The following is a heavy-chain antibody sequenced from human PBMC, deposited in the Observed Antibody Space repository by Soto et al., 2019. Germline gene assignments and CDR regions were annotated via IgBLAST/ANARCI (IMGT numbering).Heavy chain of an antibody. CDR1: GFTFSSYA. D-gene: IGHD3-9*01. V-gene: IGHV3-30-3*01. Sequence: QVQLVESGGGVVQPGRSLRLSCAASGFTFSSYAMHWVRQAPGKGLEWVAVISYDGSNKYYADSVKGRFTISRDNSKNTLYLQMNSLRAEDTAVYYCARVGLKLRYFDWFRDEPSYYYGMDVWGQGTTVTVSS. CDR3: ARVGLKLRYFDWFRDEPSYYYGMDV. J-gene: IGHJ6*02. CDR2: ISYDGSNK.